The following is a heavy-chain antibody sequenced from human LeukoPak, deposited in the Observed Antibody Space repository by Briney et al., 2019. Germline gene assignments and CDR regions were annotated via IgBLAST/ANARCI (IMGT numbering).Heavy chain of an antibody. J-gene: IGHJ4*02. V-gene: IGHV3-74*03. D-gene: IGHD1-1*01. CDR2: IKTDGTTT. Sequence: QPGGSLRLSCAASGFTFSNYWMHWVRQAPGKGLVWVSRIKTDGTTTTYADSVKGRFTISRDNAKNTVYLQMNSLRAVDTAVYYCERASSYYDHWGEGILVTVSS. CDR1: GFTFSNYW. CDR3: ERASSYYDH.